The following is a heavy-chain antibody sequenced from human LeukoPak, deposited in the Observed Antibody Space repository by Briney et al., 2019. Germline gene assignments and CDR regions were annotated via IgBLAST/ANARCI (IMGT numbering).Heavy chain of an antibody. CDR2: IAANGDS. Sequence: GGSLRLSCAASGFAFYSYDMHWVRQTGKDLEWVSVIAANGDSYYAGSMKGRFTISRDNDNNALYLQMNSLRDGDTAVYYCARGYSYRFDYWGQGTLVTVSS. V-gene: IGHV3-13*01. J-gene: IGHJ4*02. D-gene: IGHD4-11*01. CDR3: ARGYSYRFDY. CDR1: GFAFYSYD.